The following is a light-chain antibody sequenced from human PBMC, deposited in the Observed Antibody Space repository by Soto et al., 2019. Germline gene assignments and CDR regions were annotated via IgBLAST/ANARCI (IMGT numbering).Light chain of an antibody. CDR3: QHYNSYSEA. CDR1: QTISSC. Sequence: DIRMPQSPYTLSGSVGDRVTITCRASQTISSCLAWYQQKPGKAPKLLIYKASTLKSGVPSRFSGSGSGTEFTLTISSLQPDDFATYYCQHYNSYSEAFGQGTKVAIK. CDR2: KAS. J-gene: IGKJ1*01. V-gene: IGKV1-5*03.